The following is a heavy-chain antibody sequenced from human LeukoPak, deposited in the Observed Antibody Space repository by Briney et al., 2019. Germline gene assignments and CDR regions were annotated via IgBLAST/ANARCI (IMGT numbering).Heavy chain of an antibody. CDR2: IWYDGSNK. D-gene: IGHD3-22*01. CDR3: AKDSDNYYDSSGYYSTGNFDY. CDR1: GFTFSSYG. V-gene: IGHV3-33*06. Sequence: GGSLRLSCAASGFTFSSYGMHWVRQAPGKGLEWVAVIWYDGSNKYYADSVKGRFTISRDNFKNTLYLQMNSLRAEDTAVYYCAKDSDNYYDSSGYYSTGNFDYWGQGTLVTVSS. J-gene: IGHJ4*02.